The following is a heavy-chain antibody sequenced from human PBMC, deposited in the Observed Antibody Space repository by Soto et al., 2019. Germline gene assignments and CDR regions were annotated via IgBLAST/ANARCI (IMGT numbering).Heavy chain of an antibody. D-gene: IGHD3-22*01. CDR2: INHSGST. J-gene: IGHJ4*02. V-gene: IGHV4-34*01. CDR1: GGSFSGYY. CDR3: ASHTYYYDSSGYYYGTFDY. Sequence: SETLSLTCAVYGGSFSGYYWSWIRQPPGKGLEWIGEINHSGSTNYNPSLKSRVTISVDTSKNQFSLKLSSVTAADTAVYYCASHTYYYDSSGYYYGTFDYWGQGTLVTVSS.